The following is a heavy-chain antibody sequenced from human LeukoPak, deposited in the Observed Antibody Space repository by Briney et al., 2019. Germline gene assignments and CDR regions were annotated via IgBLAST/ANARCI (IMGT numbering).Heavy chain of an antibody. Sequence: ASVKVSCKASGYTFTGYYIHWVRQAPGQGLEWMGLINPNSGGTNYAQKFQGWVTMTRDTSISTAYMELSRLRSDDTAVYFCAREESYGDYAWFDPWGQGTLVTVSS. CDR2: INPNSGGT. J-gene: IGHJ5*02. D-gene: IGHD4-17*01. V-gene: IGHV1-2*04. CDR3: AREESYGDYAWFDP. CDR1: GYTFTGYY.